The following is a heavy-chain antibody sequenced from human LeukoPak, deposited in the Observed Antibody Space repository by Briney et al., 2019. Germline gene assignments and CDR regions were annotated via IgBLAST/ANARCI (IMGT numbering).Heavy chain of an antibody. V-gene: IGHV4-59*01. CDR2: IYYSGST. Sequence: SETLSLTCTVSGGSISSYYWSWIRQPPGKGLEWIGYIYYSGSTNYNPSLKSRVTISVDTSKNQFSLKLSSVTAADTAVYYCARVGWEPYYFDYWGQGTLVTVSS. J-gene: IGHJ4*02. D-gene: IGHD1-26*01. CDR1: GGSISSYY. CDR3: ARVGWEPYYFDY.